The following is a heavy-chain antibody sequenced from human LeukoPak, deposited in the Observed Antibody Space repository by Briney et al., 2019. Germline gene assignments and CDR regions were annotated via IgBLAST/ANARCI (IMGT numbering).Heavy chain of an antibody. CDR1: GFTIYDNA. V-gene: IGHV3-9*01. J-gene: IGHJ4*02. D-gene: IGHD5-12*01. Sequence: GGSLRLSCSASGFTIYDNAMHWVRPAPGMGWDWASGISGSSGYIADSDSVKGRFTISRDNDKKSLYLQMNSLRAEDTALYYCAKGASYGYEIDYWGQGTLVTVSS. CDR3: AKGASYGYEIDY. CDR2: ISGSSGYI.